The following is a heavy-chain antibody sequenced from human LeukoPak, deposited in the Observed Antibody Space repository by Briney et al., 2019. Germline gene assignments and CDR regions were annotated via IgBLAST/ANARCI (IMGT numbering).Heavy chain of an antibody. CDR3: ARNPHVVVVVAKIYWFDP. CDR2: IDYSGST. V-gene: IGHV4-38-2*02. CDR1: GYSITNGYY. Sequence: SETLSLTCSVSGYSITNGYYWAWIRQPPGKGLEWIGRIDYSGSTYYNPSLKSRVTISVDTSKNQFSLKVSSVTAADTAVYYCARNPHVVVVVAKIYWFDPWGQGTLVTVSS. D-gene: IGHD2-21*01. J-gene: IGHJ5*02.